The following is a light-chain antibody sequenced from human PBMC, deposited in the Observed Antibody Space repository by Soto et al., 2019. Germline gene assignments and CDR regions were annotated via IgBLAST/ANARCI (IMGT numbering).Light chain of an antibody. CDR3: QHYGDSSWT. V-gene: IGKV3-20*01. Sequence: ELVLTQSPVALSLSSGERATLSCRASQSVSSTLLTWYQQKPGQAPRLLIYGVSSRATGIPDRFSGSGSGTDFTLTISRVEPEDFAVYFCQHYGDSSWTFGQGSRGEIK. CDR2: GVS. J-gene: IGKJ1*01. CDR1: QSVSSTL.